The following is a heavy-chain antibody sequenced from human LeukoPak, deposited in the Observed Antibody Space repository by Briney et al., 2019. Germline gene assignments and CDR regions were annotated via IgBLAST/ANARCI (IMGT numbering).Heavy chain of an antibody. J-gene: IGHJ4*02. CDR1: GFTFSSYA. CDR3: AKSDGYDSYFDY. D-gene: IGHD5-12*01. Sequence: GGSLRLSCAASGFTFSSYAMSWVRQAPGKGLEWVSAISGSGGSTYYADSVKGRFTISRDNSKNTLYLQMNSLRAEDTAVYCCAKSDGYDSYFDYWGQGTLVTVSS. CDR2: ISGSGGST. V-gene: IGHV3-23*01.